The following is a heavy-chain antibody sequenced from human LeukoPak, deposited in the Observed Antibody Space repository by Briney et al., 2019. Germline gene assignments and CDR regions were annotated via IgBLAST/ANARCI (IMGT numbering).Heavy chain of an antibody. CDR1: GGSISSSSYY. V-gene: IGHV4-39*01. CDR2: IYYSGST. D-gene: IGHD2-2*01. CDR3: ALGYCSSTSCYALAGPFDY. J-gene: IGHJ4*02. Sequence: SETLSLTCTVSGGSISSSSYYWGWIRQPPGKGLEWIGSIYYSGSTYYNPSLKSRVTISVDTSKNQFSLKLSSVTAADTAVYYCALGYCSSTSCYALAGPFDYWGQGTLVTVSS.